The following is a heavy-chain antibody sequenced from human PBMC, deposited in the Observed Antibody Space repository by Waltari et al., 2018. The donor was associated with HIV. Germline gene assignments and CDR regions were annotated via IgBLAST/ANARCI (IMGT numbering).Heavy chain of an antibody. J-gene: IGHJ4*02. CDR2: IYTSGST. D-gene: IGHD2-15*01. V-gene: IGHV4-61*02. CDR3: ARYYCSGGSCSDY. CDR1: GCSISSGSYY. Sequence: QLQLQESGPGLVKPSQTLSLTCTASGCSISSGSYYWSWIRQPAGKGLEWIGRIYTSGSTNYNPSLKSRVTISVDTSKNQFSLKLSSVTAADTAVYYCARYYCSGGSCSDYWGQGTLVTVSS.